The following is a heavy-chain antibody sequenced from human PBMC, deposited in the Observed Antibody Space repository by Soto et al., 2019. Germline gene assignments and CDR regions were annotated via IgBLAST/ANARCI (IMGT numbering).Heavy chain of an antibody. V-gene: IGHV3-30*18. D-gene: IGHD3-3*01. J-gene: IGHJ4*02. CDR2: ISYDGSNK. CDR1: GFTFSSYG. CDR3: AKEWLLYIDY. Sequence: GGSLRLSCAASGFTFSSYGMHWVRQAPGKGLEWVAVISYDGSNKYYADSVKGRFTISRDNSKNTLYLQMNSLRAEDTAVYYCAKEWLLYIDYWGQGTLVTVSS.